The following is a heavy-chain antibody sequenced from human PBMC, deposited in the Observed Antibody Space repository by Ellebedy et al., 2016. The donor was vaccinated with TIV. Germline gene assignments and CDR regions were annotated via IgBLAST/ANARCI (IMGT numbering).Heavy chain of an antibody. V-gene: IGHV3-33*01. D-gene: IGHD2-15*01. CDR3: ARLKAGEVVAATRHLAAFDI. Sequence: GGSLRLXXATSGFTFSSYGMHWVRQAPGKGLEWVAIIWYDGSNEYYTDSVKGRFTISRDNSKNTLYLQMNRLRAEDTAVYYCARLKAGEVVAATRHLAAFDIWGQGTMVTVSS. J-gene: IGHJ3*02. CDR1: GFTFSSYG. CDR2: IWYDGSNE.